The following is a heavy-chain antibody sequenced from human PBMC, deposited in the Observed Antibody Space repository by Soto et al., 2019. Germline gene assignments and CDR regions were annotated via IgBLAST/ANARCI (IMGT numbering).Heavy chain of an antibody. D-gene: IGHD3-3*01. J-gene: IGHJ4*02. CDR1: GYTFTAYG. V-gene: IGHV1-18*04. Sequence: QVQLVQSGAEVRKPGASVKVSCKSSGYTFTAYGLSWVRQAPGQGLEWMGWISGNNVDTKYAQRFQGRVTMTTDTSTSTAYMELRSLRSDDTAVYCCARRMGRFLQWLFDYWGQGTLVTVSS. CDR3: ARRMGRFLQWLFDY. CDR2: ISGNNVDT.